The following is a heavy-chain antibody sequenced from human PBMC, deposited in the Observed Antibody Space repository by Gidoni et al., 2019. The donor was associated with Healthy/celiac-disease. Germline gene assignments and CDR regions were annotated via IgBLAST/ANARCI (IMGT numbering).Heavy chain of an antibody. J-gene: IGHJ4*02. V-gene: IGHV5-10-1*01. CDR3: ARHGAYPFDY. Sequence: RGSLRNPRRGPGYSFTSYWVSWVRQMPGKGLEWTGRNAATDSYTNYRPSFQGHVTISADKSISTAYLQCSSLKASDTAMYYCARHGAYPFDYWGQGTLVTVSS. CDR2: NAATDSYT. CDR1: GYSFTSYW.